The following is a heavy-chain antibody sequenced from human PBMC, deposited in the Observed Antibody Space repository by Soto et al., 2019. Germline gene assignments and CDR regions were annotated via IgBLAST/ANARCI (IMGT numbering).Heavy chain of an antibody. CDR1: GFTFSNYG. Sequence: SVKVSCKASGFTFSNYGLNWVRQAPGQGLEWMGWVSANNGHTNYAQNLQGRVSMTTDTSTSTAYMELRGLTFDDTAVYYCARDIESVTAKHFFYYYAMDVWGQGTTVTVSS. CDR2: VSANNGHT. V-gene: IGHV1-18*01. CDR3: ARDIESVTAKHFFYYYAMDV. J-gene: IGHJ6*02. D-gene: IGHD2-8*01.